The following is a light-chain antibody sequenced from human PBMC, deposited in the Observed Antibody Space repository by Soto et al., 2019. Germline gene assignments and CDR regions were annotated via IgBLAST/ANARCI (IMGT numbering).Light chain of an antibody. J-gene: IGKJ2*01. Sequence: EIMWTQSPGTLSLSPGERATLSCRASQSISTNSLAWYQHKPGQAPRLLIYATSTRATGIPDRFSGSGSGTDFTLTISRLEPEDFAVYYCQRNSFGQGTRLEFK. CDR2: ATS. CDR1: QSISTNS. V-gene: IGKV3-20*01. CDR3: QRNS.